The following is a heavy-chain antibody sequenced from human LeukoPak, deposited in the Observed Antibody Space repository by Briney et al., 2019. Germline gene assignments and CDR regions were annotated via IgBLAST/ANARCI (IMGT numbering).Heavy chain of an antibody. V-gene: IGHV3-21*01. D-gene: IGHD3-22*01. CDR3: ARDSLGDSSGRHTYYFDY. Sequence: GGSLRLSCAASGFTFSSYSMNWVRQAPGKGLEWVSSISSSSSYIYYADSVKGRFTISRDNAKNSLYLQMNSLRAEDTAVYYCARDSLGDSSGRHTYYFDYWGQETLVTVSS. J-gene: IGHJ4*02. CDR1: GFTFSSYS. CDR2: ISSSSSYI.